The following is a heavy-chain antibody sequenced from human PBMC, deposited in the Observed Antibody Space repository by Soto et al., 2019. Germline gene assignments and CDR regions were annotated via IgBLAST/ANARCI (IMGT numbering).Heavy chain of an antibody. V-gene: IGHV4-39*01. D-gene: IGHD3-10*01. CDR3: ARLSITMVRGDY. CDR1: VGPLTIIGSS. Sequence: QLQLRSRAQDLVNLSGPWPPPSLSPVGPLTIIGSSWAGIPHPPGKGLEWIGSIYYSGSTYYNPSLKSRVTISVDTSKNQFSLKLSSVTAADTAVYYCARLSITMVRGDYWGQGTLVTVSS. J-gene: IGHJ4*02. CDR2: IYYSGST.